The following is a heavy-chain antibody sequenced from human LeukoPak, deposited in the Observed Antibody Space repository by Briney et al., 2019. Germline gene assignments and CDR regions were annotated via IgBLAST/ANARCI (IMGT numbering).Heavy chain of an antibody. J-gene: IGHJ4*02. CDR3: AREYCSGGDCQYYFDY. Sequence: QPRGSLRLSCAASGFTFSSYAMHWVRQAPGQGLEYVSAITSNGGSPYYADSVRGRFTISRDNSKNTLYLQMGSLRAEDMAVYYCAREYCSGGDCQYYFDYWGQGTLVTVSS. CDR1: GFTFSSYA. V-gene: IGHV3-64*02. CDR2: ITSNGGSP. D-gene: IGHD2-15*01.